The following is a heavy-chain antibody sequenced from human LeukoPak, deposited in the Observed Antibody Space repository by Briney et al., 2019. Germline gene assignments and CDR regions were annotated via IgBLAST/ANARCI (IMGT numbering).Heavy chain of an antibody. CDR1: GFTFRSYA. CDR3: ARDTYSDNSVDDPFDI. V-gene: IGHV3-30-3*01. CDR2: ISFDGNNK. Sequence: GGSLRLSCAASGFTFRSYAMQWVRLAPGKGLEWVAVISFDGNNKYQADSVQGRFTISRDNSKNTLYLHMNSLSAEDTAISYCARDTYSDNSVDDPFDIWGQGTMVTVSS. J-gene: IGHJ3*02. D-gene: IGHD3-22*01.